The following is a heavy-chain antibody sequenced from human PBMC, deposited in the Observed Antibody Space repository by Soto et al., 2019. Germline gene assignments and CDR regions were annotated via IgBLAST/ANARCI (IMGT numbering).Heavy chain of an antibody. Sequence: GESLKISCKGSGYSFAVYWITWVRQMPGKGLEWMGRIDPSDSQTYYSPSFRGHVTISAAKSITTVFLQWSSLRASDTAVYYCARGPMSCTSSSCPYFFDYWAQGTLVTVSS. CDR3: ARGPMSCTSSSCPYFFDY. D-gene: IGHD2-2*01. J-gene: IGHJ4*02. CDR2: IDPSDSQT. CDR1: GYSFAVYW. V-gene: IGHV5-10-1*01.